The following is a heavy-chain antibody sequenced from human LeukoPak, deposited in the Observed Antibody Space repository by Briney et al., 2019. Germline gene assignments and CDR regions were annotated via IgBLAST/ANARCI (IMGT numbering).Heavy chain of an antibody. CDR3: ARDVSGSSSWSDFDY. V-gene: IGHV3-66*01. J-gene: IGHJ4*02. Sequence: GGSLRLSCAASGFTVSSNYMSWVRQAPGKGLEWVSVIYSGGSAFYADSVRGRFTISRDNSKNTLYLQMNSLRAEDTAVYYCARDVSGSSSWSDFDYWGQGTLVTVSS. D-gene: IGHD6-13*01. CDR2: IYSGGSA. CDR1: GFTVSSNY.